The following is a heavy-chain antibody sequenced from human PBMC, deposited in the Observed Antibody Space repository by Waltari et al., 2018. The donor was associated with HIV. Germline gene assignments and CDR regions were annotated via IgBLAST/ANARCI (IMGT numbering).Heavy chain of an antibody. J-gene: IGHJ4*02. CDR3: ARGGGYSSSYYFDY. Sequence: QVQLVESGGGVVQPGRSLRLSWAASGFTFSRFSMHWVRQAPGKGLEWVAVISYDGSNKYYADSVKGRFTISRDNSKNTLYLQMNSLRAEDTAVYYCARGGGYSSSYYFDYWAREPWSPSPQ. V-gene: IGHV3-30-3*01. CDR1: GFTFSRFS. D-gene: IGHD5-12*01. CDR2: ISYDGSNK.